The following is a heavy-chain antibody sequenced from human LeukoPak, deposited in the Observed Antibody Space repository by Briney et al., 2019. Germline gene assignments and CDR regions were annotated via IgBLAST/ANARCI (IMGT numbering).Heavy chain of an antibody. D-gene: IGHD6-19*01. V-gene: IGHV1-2*02. Sequence: ASVKVSCKASGYTFTGYYMHWVRQAPGQGLEWMGWINPNSSVTDYAQKFQGRVTMTRDTSISTAYMELSSLRSDDTAVYYCARDLHGSGWAFDLWGQGTLVTVSS. CDR3: ARDLHGSGWAFDL. J-gene: IGHJ4*02. CDR1: GYTFTGYY. CDR2: INPNSSVT.